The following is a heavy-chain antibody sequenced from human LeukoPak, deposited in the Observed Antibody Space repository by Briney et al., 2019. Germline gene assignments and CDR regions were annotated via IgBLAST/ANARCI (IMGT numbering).Heavy chain of an antibody. CDR3: ARNGYCSGGSCYYYYYMDV. J-gene: IGHJ6*03. CDR2: INPNSGGT. D-gene: IGHD2-15*01. Sequence: ASVKVSCKASGYTFTGYYMHWVRQAPGQGLEWMGWINPNSGGTNYAQKFQGRVTMTRDTSISTAYMELSRLRSDDTAVYYCARNGYCSGGSCYYYYYMDVWGKGTTVTVSS. V-gene: IGHV1-2*02. CDR1: GYTFTGYY.